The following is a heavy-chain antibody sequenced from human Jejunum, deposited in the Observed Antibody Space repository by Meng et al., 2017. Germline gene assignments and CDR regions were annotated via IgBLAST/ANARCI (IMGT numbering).Heavy chain of an antibody. J-gene: IGHJ4*02. Sequence: VQLQEAGPGPVKPSQTLSLTCTVPGDSFNSPDYYWSWIRQPPEKGLEWIGYIYYSGSTYYNPSLKSRVSISGDTSNKQFSLKLTSVTAADTAVYYCARSPYSGSALPFFDYWGQGSLVTVSS. CDR1: GDSFNSPDYY. V-gene: IGHV4-30-4*01. CDR3: ARSPYSGSALPFFDY. D-gene: IGHD1-26*01. CDR2: IYYSGST.